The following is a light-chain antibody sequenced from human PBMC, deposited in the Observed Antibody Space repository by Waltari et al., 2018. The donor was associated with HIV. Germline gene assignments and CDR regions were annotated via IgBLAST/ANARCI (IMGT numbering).Light chain of an antibody. V-gene: IGLV2-23*02. J-gene: IGLJ2*01. CDR1: SSDVGSYKH. Sequence: QSALPQPASVSGSPGQSLTLSCTGSSSDVGSYKHVSWYQQHPGKAPRLIIYEVSKRPSGVSNRYSASKSGKTASLTVSGLRAEDEADYYCSSYAGSSTFVIFGGGTKLTVL. CDR3: SSYAGSSTFVI. CDR2: EVS.